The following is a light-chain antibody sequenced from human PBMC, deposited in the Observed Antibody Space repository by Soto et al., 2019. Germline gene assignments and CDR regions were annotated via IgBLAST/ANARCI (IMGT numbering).Light chain of an antibody. CDR3: QQRSNWPLT. V-gene: IGKV3-11*01. Sequence: EIVLTQSPATLSLSPGERATLSCRASQSVRSYLVWYQQKPGQAPRLLIYDASNRATGIPARFSGSGSGTDFTLAISSLEPEDLAVYYCQQRSNWPLTFGGGTKVEIK. J-gene: IGKJ4*01. CDR1: QSVRSY. CDR2: DAS.